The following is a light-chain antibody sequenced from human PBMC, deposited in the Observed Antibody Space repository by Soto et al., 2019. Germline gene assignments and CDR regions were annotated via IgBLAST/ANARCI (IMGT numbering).Light chain of an antibody. CDR1: SSNIGNKY. CDR2: ESN. Sequence: QYVLTQPPSVSAALGQRVTISCSGSSSNIGNKYVSWYQQLPGSAPKLLIYESNKRPSGIPDRFSGSKSGTSATLDITGLQTGDEADYYCGTWDSSLNGGVFGGGTKLTVL. J-gene: IGLJ2*01. CDR3: GTWDSSLNGGV. V-gene: IGLV1-51*02.